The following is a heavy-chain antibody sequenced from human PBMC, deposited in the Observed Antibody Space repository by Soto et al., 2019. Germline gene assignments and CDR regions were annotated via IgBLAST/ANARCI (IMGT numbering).Heavy chain of an antibody. CDR3: SRVVCSNSTCYTRGMAV. CDR2: IYSDGTT. CDR1: GGSISGYY. Sequence: PSGTLSLTCTVSGGSISGYYWSWVRQPAGKGLEWVGRIYSDGTTNYSPSLKSRVTMSLDTSKDQFSLHLNSVTAADTAVYYCSRVVCSNSTCYTRGMAVSGQGTTVTVS. J-gene: IGHJ6*02. V-gene: IGHV4-4*07. D-gene: IGHD2-2*01.